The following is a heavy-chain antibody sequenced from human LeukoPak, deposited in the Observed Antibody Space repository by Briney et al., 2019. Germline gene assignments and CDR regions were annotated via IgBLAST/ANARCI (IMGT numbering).Heavy chain of an antibody. V-gene: IGHV6-1*01. CDR1: GDSVSSEDAA. CDR2: TYYRSKWGS. J-gene: IGHJ3*01. D-gene: IGHD1-14*01. CDR3: ARASNRAFDA. Sequence: SQTLSLTCAISGDSVSSEDAAWNWIRQSPSRGLERLGRTYYRSKWGSDYAVSVKSRVTVNPDPSKNQLSLQLNSVTPEDTAVYFCARASNRAFDAWGQGTVVIVSS.